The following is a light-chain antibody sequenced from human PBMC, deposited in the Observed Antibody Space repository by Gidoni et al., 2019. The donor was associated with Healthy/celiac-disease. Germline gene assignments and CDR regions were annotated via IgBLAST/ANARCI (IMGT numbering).Light chain of an antibody. V-gene: IGKV3-15*01. CDR1: QSVSSN. CDR3: QQYNNWPLT. Sequence: EIVITHSPATLSVSPGERATLSCRASQSVSSNLAWYQQKPGQAPRLLIYGASTRATGIPARCSGSGSGKEFTLTISSLQSEDLAVYYCQQYNNWPLTFGQGTKVEIK. CDR2: GAS. J-gene: IGKJ1*01.